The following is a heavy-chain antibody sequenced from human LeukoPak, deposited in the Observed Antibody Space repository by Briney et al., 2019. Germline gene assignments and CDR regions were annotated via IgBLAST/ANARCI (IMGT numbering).Heavy chain of an antibody. J-gene: IGHJ4*02. Sequence: PGGSLRLSCAASGFALSNNPVTWVRQPPGRGLEWVSGISDRGGGTFYADSVKGRFTISRDMSTNTLYLQMNSLRAEDTAVYYCAKRVNDYNFGGGDFWGQGTLVTVSS. CDR3: AKRVNDYNFGGGDF. D-gene: IGHD5-24*01. CDR2: ISDRGGGT. V-gene: IGHV3-23*01. CDR1: GFALSNNP.